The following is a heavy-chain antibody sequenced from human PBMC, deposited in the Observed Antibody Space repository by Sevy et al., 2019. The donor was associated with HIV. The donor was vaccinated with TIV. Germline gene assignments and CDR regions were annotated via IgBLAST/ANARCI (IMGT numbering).Heavy chain of an antibody. CDR1: GGSLSRGYW. J-gene: IGHJ5*02. CDR3: ARDREALAGFHLFAP. D-gene: IGHD6-19*01. CDR2: INHLGTT. V-gene: IGHV4-4*02. Sequence: SGTLSLTCAVSGGSLSRGYWWTWVRQPPGEGLGGIGEINHLGTTNYNPSLKSRATISIDKSKNHFSLKLTSVTAADTAVYYCARDREALAGFHLFAPWGQGTLVTVSS.